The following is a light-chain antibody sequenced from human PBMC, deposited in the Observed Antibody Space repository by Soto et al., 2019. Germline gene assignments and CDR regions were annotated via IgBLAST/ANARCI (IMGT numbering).Light chain of an antibody. V-gene: IGKV3-20*01. J-gene: IGKJ5*01. CDR1: QSVSSSY. CDR3: QQYGSSPPLT. CDR2: GAS. Sequence: EIVLTQSPGTLSLSPGERATLSCRASQSVSSSYLAWYQQKPGQAPRLLIYGASGRATGIADRFSGSVSGTEFTLTISRLEPEDFAVYYCQQYGSSPPLTFGQGTRLEIK.